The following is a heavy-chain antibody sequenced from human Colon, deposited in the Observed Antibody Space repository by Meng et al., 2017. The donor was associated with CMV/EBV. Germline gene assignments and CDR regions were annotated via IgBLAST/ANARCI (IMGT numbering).Heavy chain of an antibody. V-gene: IGHV1-8*01. Sequence: QVQLVQSGAEVKKPGASVKVSCKASGYTFTSNAINWVRQATGQGLEWMGGMKPNSGDTGYAPNFQGKITMTRNTSINTAYMELRSLTNEDTAIYYCARGIPDFWGQGTLVTVSS. CDR1: GYTFTSNA. D-gene: IGHD3/OR15-3a*01. CDR2: MKPNSGDT. J-gene: IGHJ4*02. CDR3: ARGIPDF.